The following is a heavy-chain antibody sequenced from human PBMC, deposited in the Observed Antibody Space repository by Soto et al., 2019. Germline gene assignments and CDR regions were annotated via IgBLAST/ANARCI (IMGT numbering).Heavy chain of an antibody. V-gene: IGHV3-30*18. Sequence: QVQLVESGGGVVQPGRSLRLSCAASGFTFSSYGMHWVRQAPGKGLEWVAVISYDGSNKYYADSVKGRFTISRDNSKNTLYLQMNSLRAEDTAVYYCAKHVVVGATTGLGDYYYYYGMDVWGQGTTVTVSS. J-gene: IGHJ6*02. CDR2: ISYDGSNK. CDR1: GFTFSSYG. CDR3: AKHVVVGATTGLGDYYYYYGMDV. D-gene: IGHD1-26*01.